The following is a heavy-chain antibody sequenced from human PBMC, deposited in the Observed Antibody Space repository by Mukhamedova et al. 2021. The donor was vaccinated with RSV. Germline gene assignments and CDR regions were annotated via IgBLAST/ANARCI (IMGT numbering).Heavy chain of an antibody. CDR3: ARDQGGGYGWFDP. J-gene: IGHJ5*02. D-gene: IGHD3-16*01. V-gene: IGHV4-59*01. Sequence: NPSLRSRVTISVDTSKNQFSLRLSSVTAADTVVYYCARDQGGGYGWFDPWGQGTLVTVSS.